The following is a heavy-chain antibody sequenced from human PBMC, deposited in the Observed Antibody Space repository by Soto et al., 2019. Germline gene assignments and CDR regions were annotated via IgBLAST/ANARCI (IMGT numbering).Heavy chain of an antibody. J-gene: IGHJ5*02. CDR1: VYTFINYD. D-gene: IGHD2-8*02. CDR2: MNPDSGNT. V-gene: IGHV1-8*01. CDR3: ARRRGSTGWFDL. Sequence: QVQLVQSGAEVKKPGASVKVSCKASVYTFINYDINWVRQAPGQGLEWVGWMNPDSGNTGYAQNFQGRVTMTGNTSISSVYMELSSLTSEDTAVYYCARRRGSTGWFDLWGQGTLVTVSS.